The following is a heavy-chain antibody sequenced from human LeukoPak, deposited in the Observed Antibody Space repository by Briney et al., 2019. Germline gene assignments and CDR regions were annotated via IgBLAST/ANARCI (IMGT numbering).Heavy chain of an antibody. CDR2: IGATGDT. CDR3: VLGAYWNDDKNAFHI. D-gene: IGHD1-1*01. CDR1: GLTFSSYD. Sequence: GGSLRLSCVASGLTFSSYDMHWIRQAPGKGLEWVSSIGATGDTYYTGSVKGRFTISREDAKKSVYLQMSSLSAGDTAVYFCVLGAYWNDDKNAFHIWGPGTMVTVSS. V-gene: IGHV3-13*01. J-gene: IGHJ3*02.